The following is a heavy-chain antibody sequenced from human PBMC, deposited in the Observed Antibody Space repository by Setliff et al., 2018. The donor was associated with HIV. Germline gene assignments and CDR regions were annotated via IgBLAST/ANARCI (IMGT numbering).Heavy chain of an antibody. CDR2: IQTSGRT. Sequence: SETLSLTCTVSGGSISNYYWSWIRQPAGKGLEWIGRIQTSGRTNNDPSLKSRVTMSVDTSKNQFSLILTSVTAADTAVYYCARSSRVNCGGDCYLFDYWGQGTPVTVSS. J-gene: IGHJ4*02. D-gene: IGHD2-21*02. V-gene: IGHV4-4*07. CDR3: ARSSRVNCGGDCYLFDY. CDR1: GGSISNYY.